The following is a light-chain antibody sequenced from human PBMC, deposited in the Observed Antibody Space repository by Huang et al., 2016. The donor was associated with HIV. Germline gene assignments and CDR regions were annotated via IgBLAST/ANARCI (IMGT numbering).Light chain of an antibody. Sequence: EVVMTQSPLSLPVTLGQPASISCRSSQSLEHSDGSTYLNWFQQRPGQSPRRLFFRVCNGDSGVPDRFTASGSGTDFTLKIRRVEAEDAAIYYCMQGTHWPWTFGQGTKVEI. J-gene: IGKJ1*01. CDR3: MQGTHWPWT. CDR2: RVC. V-gene: IGKV2-30*02. CDR1: QSLEHSDGSTY.